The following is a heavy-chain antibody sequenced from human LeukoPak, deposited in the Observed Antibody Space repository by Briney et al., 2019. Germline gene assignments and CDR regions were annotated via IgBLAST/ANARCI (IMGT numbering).Heavy chain of an antibody. CDR2: IRYDGSNK. D-gene: IGHD2-2*01. Sequence: PGGSLRLSCAASGFTFSSYGMHWVRQAPGKGLEWVAFIRYDGSNKYYADCVKGRFTISRDNSKNTVYLQMNSLRAEDTAVYYCAKDQDIVVVPAASGLDYWGQGTLVTVSS. V-gene: IGHV3-30*02. CDR3: AKDQDIVVVPAASGLDY. J-gene: IGHJ4*02. CDR1: GFTFSSYG.